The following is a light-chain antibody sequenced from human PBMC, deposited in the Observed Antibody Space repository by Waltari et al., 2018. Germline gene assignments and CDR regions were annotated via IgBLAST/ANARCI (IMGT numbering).Light chain of an antibody. Sequence: DIVMTQSPDSLAVSLGERATINCKSRRSILYSSNNKNYLAWYQQKPGQPPKLLIYWASTRESGVPDRFSGSGSGTGFTLTISSLQAEDVAVYYCQQFYSTPPTFGQGTKVEIK. CDR2: WAS. V-gene: IGKV4-1*01. CDR1: RSILYSSNNKNY. CDR3: QQFYSTPPT. J-gene: IGKJ1*01.